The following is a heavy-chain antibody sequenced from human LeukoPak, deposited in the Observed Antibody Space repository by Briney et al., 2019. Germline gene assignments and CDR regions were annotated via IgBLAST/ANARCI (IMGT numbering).Heavy chain of an antibody. CDR3: AKDRYDNSGHRFGNFEY. Sequence: GGSLRLSCAASGFTFSSYGMHWVRQAPGKGLEWVAFIRYDASNKYYADSVKGRFTISRDNSKNTLYLQMNSLRAEDTALYYCAKDRYDNSGHRFGNFEYWGQGTLVTVSS. CDR1: GFTFSSYG. CDR2: IRYDASNK. V-gene: IGHV3-30*02. D-gene: IGHD3-22*01. J-gene: IGHJ4*02.